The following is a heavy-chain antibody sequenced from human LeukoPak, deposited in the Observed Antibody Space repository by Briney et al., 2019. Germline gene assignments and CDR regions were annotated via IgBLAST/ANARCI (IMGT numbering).Heavy chain of an antibody. CDR1: GFTLSNSW. CDR3: ARGHYGMDV. CDR2: INQDGSEK. V-gene: IGHV3-7*05. Sequence: GGSLRLSCGASGFTLSNSWMSWIRQAPGKGLEWVANINQDGSEKYYVDSVEGRFTIFRDNAKNSLYLQMNSLRAEDTAVYYCARGHYGMDVWGQGTTVTVS. J-gene: IGHJ6*02.